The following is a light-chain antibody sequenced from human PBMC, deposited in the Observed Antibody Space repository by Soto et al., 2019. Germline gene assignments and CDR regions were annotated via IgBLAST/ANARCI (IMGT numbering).Light chain of an antibody. J-gene: IGKJ4*01. CDR1: QSVRSDY. CDR2: GVS. CDR3: QQYGNSPLT. Sequence: EIVLTQSPETLSLSPGQRATLSCRASQSVRSDYFAWYQQKPGQAPRVXIFGVSTRATGVPDRFSGSGSGTDFTLTISRLEPADFALYYCQQYGNSPLTFGGGTKVDI. V-gene: IGKV3-20*01.